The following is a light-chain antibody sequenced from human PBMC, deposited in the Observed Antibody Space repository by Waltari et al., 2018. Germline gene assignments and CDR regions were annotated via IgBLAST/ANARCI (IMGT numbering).Light chain of an antibody. V-gene: IGLV2-8*01. CDR3: SSYAGSDNPNVV. J-gene: IGLJ2*01. Sequence: QSSLTQPPSASGSPGQSVTISCPGTTSAVGGHNSVPWYQQHPGNAPRVMIFEVRKRPSGVPDRFSGSKSGNTASLTVSGLQAEDEADYFCSSYAGSDNPNVVFGGGTKLIVL. CDR2: EVR. CDR1: TSAVGGHNS.